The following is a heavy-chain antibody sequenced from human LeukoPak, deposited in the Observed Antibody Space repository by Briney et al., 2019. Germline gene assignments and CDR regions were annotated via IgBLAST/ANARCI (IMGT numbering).Heavy chain of an antibody. CDR1: GGSFSGYY. Sequence: PSETLSFTCAVYGGSFSGYYWSWIRQPPGQGLEGFGGTNHSGDTNYNPSLKSRVTISVDTSKHQFSLKLSSVTAADTAVYYCARARAGPGSGGGDCLFDYWGQGTLVTVSS. D-gene: IGHD2-21*02. J-gene: IGHJ4*02. CDR3: ARARAGPGSGGGDCLFDY. CDR2: TNHSGDT. V-gene: IGHV4-34*01.